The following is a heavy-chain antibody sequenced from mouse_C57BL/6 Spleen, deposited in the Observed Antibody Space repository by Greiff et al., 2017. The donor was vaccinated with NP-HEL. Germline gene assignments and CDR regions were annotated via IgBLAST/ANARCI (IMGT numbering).Heavy chain of an antibody. V-gene: IGHV1-15*01. CDR2: IDPETGGT. J-gene: IGHJ4*01. CDR3: TGIYYGKRGYAMDY. Sequence: QVQLQQSGAELVRPGASVTLSCKASGYTFTDYEMHWVKQTPVHGLEWIGAIDPETGGTAYNQKFKGKAILTADKSSSTASMELRSLTSEDSAVYYCTGIYYGKRGYAMDYWGQGTSVTVSS. D-gene: IGHD2-1*01. CDR1: GYTFTDYE.